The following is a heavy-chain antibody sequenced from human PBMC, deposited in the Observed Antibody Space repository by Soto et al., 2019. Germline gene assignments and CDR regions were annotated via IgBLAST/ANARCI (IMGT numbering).Heavy chain of an antibody. D-gene: IGHD6-19*01. CDR3: ARPPGYISDWYYFDL. CDR1: GYTFIDYY. V-gene: IGHV1-2*02. Sequence: QVQLVQSGAEVKKPGAAVKVSCEASGYTFIDYYMHWVRQAPGQGFEWMGRISPKTGGTNYAQKFQGRLTITWDTSLNTAYMELSSRMSEDTAVYYCARPPGYISDWYYFDLWGQGTLVTVSS. J-gene: IGHJ4*02. CDR2: ISPKTGGT.